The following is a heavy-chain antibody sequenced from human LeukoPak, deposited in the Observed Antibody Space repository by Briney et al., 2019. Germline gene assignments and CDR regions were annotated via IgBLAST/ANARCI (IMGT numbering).Heavy chain of an antibody. CDR2: IKKDGSER. J-gene: IGHJ4*02. V-gene: IGHV3-7*01. CDR1: GFTFSSYW. CDR3: SWSGEAD. D-gene: IGHD3-3*01. Sequence: GGSLRLSCAASGFTFSSYWMSWVRQAPGKGLEWVADIKKDGSERYYVDSVKGRFTISRDNAKNSVFLQMNSLRVEDTAVYYCSWSGEADWGQGTLVTVSS.